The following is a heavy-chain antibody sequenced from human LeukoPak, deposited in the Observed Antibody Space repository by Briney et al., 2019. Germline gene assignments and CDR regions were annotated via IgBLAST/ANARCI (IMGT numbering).Heavy chain of an antibody. V-gene: IGHV3-11*06. Sequence: PGGSLRLSCAASGFTFSGYYMGWIRQAPGKGLEWVSYISSSSSYTNYADSVKGRFTISRDNAKNSLYLQMNSLRAEDTAVYYCARLGGDYAPFDYWGQGTLVTVSS. CDR2: ISSSSSYT. D-gene: IGHD4-17*01. CDR1: GFTFSGYY. J-gene: IGHJ4*02. CDR3: ARLGGDYAPFDY.